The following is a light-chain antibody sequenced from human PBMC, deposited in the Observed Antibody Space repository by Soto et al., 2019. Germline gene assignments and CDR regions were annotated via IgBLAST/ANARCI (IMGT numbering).Light chain of an antibody. V-gene: IGLV1-51*02. CDR3: GSWDHSVSGFV. J-gene: IGLJ1*01. CDR2: QSN. Sequence: QFVLTQPPSVSAAPGQKVTISCSGSTSNIGNNYVSWFQQLPGTAPKLIIYQSNRRPSGIPDRFSGSKSGTSATLGITGLQTGDEADYYCGSWDHSVSGFVFGTGTKLTVL. CDR1: TSNIGNNY.